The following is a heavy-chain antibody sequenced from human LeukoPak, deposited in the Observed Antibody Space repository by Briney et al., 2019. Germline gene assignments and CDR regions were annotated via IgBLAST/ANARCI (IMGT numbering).Heavy chain of an antibody. V-gene: IGHV3-23*01. CDR2: ISGSGSIT. Sequence: GGSLRLSCAASGFTFSNYAMSWVRQAPGRGLEWVSGISGSGSITYFADSVKGRFTISRDNSKNTLYLQLNSLGAEDTAVYHCAKDREIYSNSWYYFDYWGQGTLVTVSS. CDR3: AKDREIYSNSWYYFDY. J-gene: IGHJ4*02. D-gene: IGHD6-13*01. CDR1: GFTFSNYA.